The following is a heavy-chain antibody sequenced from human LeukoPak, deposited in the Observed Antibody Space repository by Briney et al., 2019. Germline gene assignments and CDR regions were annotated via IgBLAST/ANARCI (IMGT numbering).Heavy chain of an antibody. D-gene: IGHD6-6*01. Sequence: ASVKVSCKASGYTFTSYDINWVRQTTGQGLEWMGWMNPNSGNTGYAQKFQGRVTMTRNTSISTAYMELSSLRSEDTAVYYCARAIYSSSDHYFDYWGQGTLVTVSS. CDR3: ARAIYSSSDHYFDY. V-gene: IGHV1-8*01. CDR1: GYTFTSYD. CDR2: MNPNSGNT. J-gene: IGHJ4*02.